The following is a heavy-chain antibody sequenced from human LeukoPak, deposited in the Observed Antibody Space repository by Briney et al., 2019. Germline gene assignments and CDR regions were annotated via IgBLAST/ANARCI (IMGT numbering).Heavy chain of an antibody. CDR3: ARASVAGKTFDY. CDR2: ISSSGSTI. J-gene: IGHJ4*02. V-gene: IGHV3-48*03. D-gene: IGHD6-19*01. Sequence: GGSLRLSCAASGFTFSSYEMNWVRQAPGKGLEWVSYISSSGSTIYYADSVKGRFTISRDNAKNSLYLQMNSLRAEDTAVYYCARASVAGKTFDYWGQGTLVTVSS. CDR1: GFTFSSYE.